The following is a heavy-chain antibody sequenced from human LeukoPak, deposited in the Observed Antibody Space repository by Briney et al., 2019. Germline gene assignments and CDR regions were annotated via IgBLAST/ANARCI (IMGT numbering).Heavy chain of an antibody. V-gene: IGHV3-23*01. CDR2: IGYTET. J-gene: IGHJ4*02. Sequence: PGESLRLLLVASGLPFYTLAMSRVRPDPGKGLEWVSDIGYTETYYTASVKGRFTISRDNSKSTIYLHMSNLKAEDTALYYCARDGHAFNSYWDYFEYWGQGTPVTVSS. D-gene: IGHD2-8*02. CDR3: ARDGHAFNSYWDYFEY. CDR1: GLPFYTLA.